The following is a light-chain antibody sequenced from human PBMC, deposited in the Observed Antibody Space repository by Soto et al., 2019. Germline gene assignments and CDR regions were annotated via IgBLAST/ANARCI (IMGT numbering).Light chain of an antibody. CDR2: AAS. CDR1: QSISSY. V-gene: IGKV1-39*01. CDR3: QQSYSTPPVT. J-gene: IGKJ4*01. Sequence: DIRMTQSPSSLSACVGDRVTITCRASQSISSYLNWYQQKPGKAPKLLIYAASSLQSGVPSRFSGSGSGTDFTLTISSLQPEDFATYYCQQSYSTPPVTFGGGTKVEIK.